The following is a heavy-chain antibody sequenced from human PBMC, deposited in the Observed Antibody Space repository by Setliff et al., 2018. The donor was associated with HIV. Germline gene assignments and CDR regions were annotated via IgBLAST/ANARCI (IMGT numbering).Heavy chain of an antibody. CDR2: ISATGTTV. D-gene: IGHD1-26*01. Sequence: PGGSLRLSCAASGFMFSDHSFHWVRQAPGEGLEWLSYISATGTTVSYADSVRGRFIISRDSVKSELYLQMKSLRVEDTALYSCVRDQLRWPERWDFDFWGQGTLVTVSS. CDR1: GFMFSDHS. V-gene: IGHV3-48*01. J-gene: IGHJ4*02. CDR3: VRDQLRWPERWDFDF.